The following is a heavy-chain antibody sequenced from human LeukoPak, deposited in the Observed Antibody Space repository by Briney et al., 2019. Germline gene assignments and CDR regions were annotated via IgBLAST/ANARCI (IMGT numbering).Heavy chain of an antibody. D-gene: IGHD6-19*01. J-gene: IGHJ4*02. Sequence: GRSLRVSCAASGFTFSSYARHWVRQAPGKGLEWVAVISYDGSNKYYADSVKGRFTISRDNSKNTLYLQMNSLRAEDTAVYYCARDRYSSGWYSEVGVFDYWGQGTLVTVSS. V-gene: IGHV3-30-3*01. CDR2: ISYDGSNK. CDR1: GFTFSSYA. CDR3: ARDRYSSGWYSEVGVFDY.